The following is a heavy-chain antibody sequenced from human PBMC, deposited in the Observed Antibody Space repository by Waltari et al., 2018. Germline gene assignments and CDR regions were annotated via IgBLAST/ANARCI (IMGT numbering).Heavy chain of an antibody. CDR2: IKQDGSEK. D-gene: IGHD3-3*01. CDR3: ARDQRRYYDFWSGYYTEGDYYYYYGMDV. J-gene: IGHJ6*02. V-gene: IGHV3-7*01. Sequence: EVQLVESGGGLVQPGGSLRLSCAASGFTFSSYWMSWVRQAPGKGLEWVANIKQDGSEKYYVDSGKDRFTISRDNAKNSLYLQMNSLRAEDTAVYYCARDQRRYYDFWSGYYTEGDYYYYYGMDVWGQGTTVTVSS. CDR1: GFTFSSYW.